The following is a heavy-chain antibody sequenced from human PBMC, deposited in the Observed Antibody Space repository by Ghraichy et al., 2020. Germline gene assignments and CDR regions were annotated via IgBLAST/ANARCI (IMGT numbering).Heavy chain of an antibody. CDR1: GFTFSSYW. V-gene: IGHV3-74*01. D-gene: IGHD4-17*01. Sequence: GGSLRLSCAASGFTFSSYWMHWVRQAPGKGLVWVSRINSDGSSTSYADSVKGRFTISRDNAKNTLYLQMNSLRAEDTAVYYCARGYTEDYGDYVPFDYWGQGTLVTVSS. CDR2: INSDGSST. J-gene: IGHJ4*02. CDR3: ARGYTEDYGDYVPFDY.